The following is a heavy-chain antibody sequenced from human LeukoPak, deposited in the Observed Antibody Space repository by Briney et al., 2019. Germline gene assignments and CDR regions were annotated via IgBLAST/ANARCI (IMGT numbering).Heavy chain of an antibody. CDR2: IYHSGST. Sequence: SETLSLTCTVSGYSISSGFYWGWIRPPPGKGLEWIGSIYHSGSTYYNPSLKSRVTVSVDSSKSQISLRLTSVTAADTAVYYCARGDSGWYLGLGFDFWGQGTLVTVSS. V-gene: IGHV4-38-2*02. CDR3: ARGDSGWYLGLGFDF. J-gene: IGHJ4*02. CDR1: GYSISSGFY. D-gene: IGHD6-19*01.